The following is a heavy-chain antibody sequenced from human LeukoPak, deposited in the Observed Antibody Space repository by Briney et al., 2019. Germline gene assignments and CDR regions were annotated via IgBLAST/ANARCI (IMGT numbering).Heavy chain of an antibody. V-gene: IGHV3-9*01. CDR3: AKDSSGGSSGWHGYFYSGMDV. CDR2: ISWNSENI. D-gene: IGHD6-25*01. CDR1: GFMFDDYA. J-gene: IGHJ6*02. Sequence: GGSLRLSCAASGFMFDDYAMHWVRHAPGQGLEWVSTISWNSENIGYADSVKGRFTISRDNAKNSLYLQMNGLRAEDTALYYCAKDSSGGSSGWHGYFYSGMDVWGHGTTVTVSS.